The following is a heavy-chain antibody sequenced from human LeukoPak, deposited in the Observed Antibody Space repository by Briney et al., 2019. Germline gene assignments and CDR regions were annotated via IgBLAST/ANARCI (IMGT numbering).Heavy chain of an antibody. CDR3: ARDNWNDAPGGFDP. CDR2: ITRSSTST. J-gene: IGHJ5*02. V-gene: IGHV3-21*01. D-gene: IGHD1-20*01. Sequence: PGGSLRLSCAASGFTFSSYSMNWVRQAPGKGLEWVSSITRSSTSTYYTDSVRGRFTISRDNAKISLYLQMNSLRAEDTAVYYCARDNWNDAPGGFDPWGQGTLVTVSS. CDR1: GFTFSSYS.